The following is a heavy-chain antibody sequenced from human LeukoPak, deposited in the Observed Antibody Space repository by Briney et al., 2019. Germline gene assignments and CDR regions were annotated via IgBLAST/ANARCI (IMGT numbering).Heavy chain of an antibody. J-gene: IGHJ4*02. CDR2: INHSGST. Sequence: PSETLSLTCAVYGGSFSGYYWSWIRQPPGKGLEWIGEINHSGSTNYNPSLKSRVTISVDTSKNQFSLKLSSVTAADTAVYYCACRWTRGPFDYWGQGTLVTVSS. V-gene: IGHV4-34*01. D-gene: IGHD2-2*01. CDR3: ACRWTRGPFDY. CDR1: GGSFSGYY.